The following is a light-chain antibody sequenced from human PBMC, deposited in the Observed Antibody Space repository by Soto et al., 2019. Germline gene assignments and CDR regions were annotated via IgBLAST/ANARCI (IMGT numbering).Light chain of an antibody. CDR3: QQYNNWPPIT. Sequence: TQSPATLSVRRWERATLSGAASQSLSSNFLAWYQQKPGQAPRLLIYAASTRATGVPARFSGSGSGTEFTLTISSLQSEDFAVYYCQQYNNWPPITFGQGTRLEIK. J-gene: IGKJ5*01. CDR1: QSLSSN. V-gene: IGKV3D-15*01. CDR2: AAS.